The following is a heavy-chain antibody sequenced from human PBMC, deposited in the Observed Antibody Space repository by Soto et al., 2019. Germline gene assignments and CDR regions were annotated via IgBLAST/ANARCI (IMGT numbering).Heavy chain of an antibody. J-gene: IGHJ6*02. Sequence: GASVKVSCKASGDTFSSYAISWVRQAPGQGLEWMGGIIPIFGTANYAQKFQGRVTITADESTSTAYMELSSLRSEDTAVYYCALGGLAATHYYYYGMDVWGQGTTVTVSS. V-gene: IGHV1-69*13. CDR2: IIPIFGTA. CDR3: ALGGLAATHYYYYGMDV. D-gene: IGHD2-15*01. CDR1: GDTFSSYA.